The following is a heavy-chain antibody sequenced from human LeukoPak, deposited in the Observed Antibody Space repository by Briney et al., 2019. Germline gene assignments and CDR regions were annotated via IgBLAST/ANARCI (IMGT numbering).Heavy chain of an antibody. J-gene: IGHJ6*03. CDR2: ISWDGGST. CDR3: AKDALGSGAYYYYMDV. Sequence: PGGSLRLSCAASGFTFDDYAMHWVRQAPGKGLEWVSLISWDGGSTYYADSVKGRFTISRDNSKNSLYLQMNSLRAEDTALYYCAKDALGSGAYYYYMDVWGKGTTVTVSS. D-gene: IGHD2-15*01. V-gene: IGHV3-43D*03. CDR1: GFTFDDYA.